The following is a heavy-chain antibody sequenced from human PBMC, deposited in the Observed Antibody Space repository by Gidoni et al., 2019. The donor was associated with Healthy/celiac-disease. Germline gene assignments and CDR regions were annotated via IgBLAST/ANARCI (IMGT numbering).Heavy chain of an antibody. Sequence: EVQLVESGGGLVQPGGSLRLSCAASGFTFSSYIMNWVRQAPGKGLEWVSYISSSSSTIYYADSVNGRFTISRDNAKNSLYLQMNSLRAEDTAVYYCARWEFYYYGMDVWGQGTTVTVSS. V-gene: IGHV3-48*01. D-gene: IGHD3-10*01. CDR3: ARWEFYYYGMDV. CDR2: ISSSSSTI. CDR1: GFTFSSYI. J-gene: IGHJ6*02.